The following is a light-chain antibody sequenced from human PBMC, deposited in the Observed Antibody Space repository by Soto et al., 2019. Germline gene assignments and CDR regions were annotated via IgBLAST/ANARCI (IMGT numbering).Light chain of an antibody. CDR1: SSDVGSYNL. J-gene: IGLJ2*01. CDR3: CSYAGSSTFV. CDR2: EGS. V-gene: IGLV2-23*03. Sequence: ALTQPASVSGSPGQSITISCTGTSSDVGSYNLVSWYQQHPGKAPKLMIYEGSKRPSGVSNRFSGSKSGNTASLTISGLQAEDEADYYCCSYAGSSTFVFGGGTKLTVL.